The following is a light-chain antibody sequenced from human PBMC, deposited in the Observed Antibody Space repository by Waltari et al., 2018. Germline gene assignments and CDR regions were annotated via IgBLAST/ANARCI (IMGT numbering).Light chain of an antibody. J-gene: IGLJ1*01. CDR2: NKN. CDR3: CSRDSSGAQHV. Sequence: SSELTQDPAVSVASGQTVKITCQGGGLGSYSASWYQQTPGQAPVLVIYNKNSRPSGIPDRFSGSSSGNTASLTITGTQAEDEADYYCCSRDSSGAQHVFGTGTKVTVL. CDR1: GLGSYS. V-gene: IGLV3-19*01.